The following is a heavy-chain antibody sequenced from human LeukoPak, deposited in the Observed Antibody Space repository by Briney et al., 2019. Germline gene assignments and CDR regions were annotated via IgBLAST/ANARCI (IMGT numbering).Heavy chain of an antibody. J-gene: IGHJ5*02. V-gene: IGHV1-2*06. CDR1: GYTFTGYY. CDR2: IHPNSGNI. CDR3: ARDEDVGDCTTTSCGWFDP. Sequence: ASVKVSCKASGYTFTGYYMNWVRQAPGQGLEWMGRIHPNSGNIKYAQKFQGRVTMTRDTSISTAYLELSRLTSDDTAVYYCARDEDVGDCTTTSCGWFDPWGQGTLVTVSS. D-gene: IGHD2-2*01.